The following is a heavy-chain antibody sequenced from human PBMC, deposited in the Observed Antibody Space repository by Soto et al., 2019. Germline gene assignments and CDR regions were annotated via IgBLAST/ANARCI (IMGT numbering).Heavy chain of an antibody. D-gene: IGHD2-15*01. J-gene: IGHJ4*02. CDR1: GFTLSSYA. CDR2: MSGSGGST. CDR3: AKSSGPHRPYYFDY. Sequence: EVQLLESGGGLVQPGGSLRLSCAASGFTLSSYAMSWVRQAPGRGLEWVSAMSGSGGSTYHADTVKGRFTTSIDRSQSTQFLQMNSLRAEDTAVYYWAKSSGPHRPYYFDYWGKGTLVTVSS. V-gene: IGHV3-23*01.